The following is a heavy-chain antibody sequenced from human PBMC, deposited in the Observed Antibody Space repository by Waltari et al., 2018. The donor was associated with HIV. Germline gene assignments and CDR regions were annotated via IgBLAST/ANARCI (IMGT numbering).Heavy chain of an antibody. J-gene: IGHJ4*02. V-gene: IGHV3-74*01. CDR2: MNPDGSWI. CDR1: GFTLCSYC. CDR3: AKDFGCASDY. D-gene: IGHD2-21*01. Sequence: EVQVVESGGGLVQPGGSLTLSCAASGFTLCSYCRHWVRQAPGQGLGWLARMNPDGSWINYADSVKGRFTNSRDNAKNTLYRQMNSLRAEDTAIYYCAKDFGCASDYWGQGTLVTVSS.